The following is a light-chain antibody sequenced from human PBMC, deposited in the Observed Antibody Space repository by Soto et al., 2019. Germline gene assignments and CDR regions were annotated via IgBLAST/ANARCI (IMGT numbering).Light chain of an antibody. V-gene: IGKV3-20*01. J-gene: IGKJ2*01. Sequence: EIVLTHSPGTLSLSPGERATLACRASQSVSSSFFSWYQQKPCQAPRLLNYGASSGATGITDRFSGSGSVTDFTLTSSRLEREDFAVCYCQQYGSSARTFAQGTKLAIK. CDR1: QSVSSSF. CDR2: GAS. CDR3: QQYGSSART.